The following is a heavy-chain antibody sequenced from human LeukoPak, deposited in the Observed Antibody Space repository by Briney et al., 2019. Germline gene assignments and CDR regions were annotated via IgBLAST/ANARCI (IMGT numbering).Heavy chain of an antibody. Sequence: ASVKVSCKASGYTFTIYDINWVRQATGQGLEWMGWMNHNSGNTGYSQKFQGRVTMTRNTSISTAYMELSSLRSEDTAVYYCARGYGSGSGIDYWGQGTLVTVSS. D-gene: IGHD3-10*01. V-gene: IGHV1-8*01. J-gene: IGHJ4*02. CDR1: GYTFTIYD. CDR3: ARGYGSGSGIDY. CDR2: MNHNSGNT.